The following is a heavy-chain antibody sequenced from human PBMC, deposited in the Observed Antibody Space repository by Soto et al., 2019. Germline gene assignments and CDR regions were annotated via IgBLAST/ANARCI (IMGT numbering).Heavy chain of an antibody. CDR1: GYTFTSYG. J-gene: IGHJ4*02. CDR3: AGGSNDSDY. CDR2: ISAYNGNT. D-gene: IGHD1-1*01. Sequence: QVQLVQSGAEVKKPGASVKVSCKASGYTFTSYGISWVRQAPGQGLEWMGWISAYNGNTNYAQKLQGRVTMTTDTTMSTAYMELRSRRSDDAAVDYGAGGSNDSDYWGQGTLVTVSS. V-gene: IGHV1-18*01.